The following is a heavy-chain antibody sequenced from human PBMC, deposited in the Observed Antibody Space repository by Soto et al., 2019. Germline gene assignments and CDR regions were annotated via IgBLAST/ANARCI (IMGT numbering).Heavy chain of an antibody. CDR3: AKDPLLLSFGELPYYFDY. V-gene: IGHV3-23*01. D-gene: IGHD3-10*01. CDR1: GFTFSSYA. CDR2: ISGSGGST. Sequence: GGSLRLSCAASGFTFSSYAMSWVRQAPGKGLEWVSAISGSGGSTYYADSVKGRFTISRDNSKNTLYLQMNSLRAEDTAVYYCAKDPLLLSFGELPYYFDYWGQGTLVTVSS. J-gene: IGHJ4*02.